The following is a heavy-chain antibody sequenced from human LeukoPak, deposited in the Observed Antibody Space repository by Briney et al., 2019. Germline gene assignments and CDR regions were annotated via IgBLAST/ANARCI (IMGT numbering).Heavy chain of an antibody. CDR1: GYTFTSYD. Sequence: VSSVKVSCKASGYTFTSYDINWVRQATGQGLEWMGWMNPNSGNTGYAQKFQGRVTMTRNTSISTAYMELSSLRSEDTAVYYCARARYCSGGSCYFWKNYYFDYWGQGTLVTVSS. CDR3: ARARYCSGGSCYFWKNYYFDY. CDR2: MNPNSGNT. V-gene: IGHV1-8*01. D-gene: IGHD2-15*01. J-gene: IGHJ4*01.